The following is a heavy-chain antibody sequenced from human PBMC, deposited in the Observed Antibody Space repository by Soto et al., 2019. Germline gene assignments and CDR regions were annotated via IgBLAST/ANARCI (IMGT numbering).Heavy chain of an antibody. D-gene: IGHD1-26*01. CDR2: IYYSGGT. Sequence: SETLSLTCTVSGGSVSSGSYYWSWIRQPPGKGLEWIGYIYYSGGTNYNPSLKSRVTISVDTSKNQFSLKLSSVTAADTAVYYCATIVGATYFDYWGQGTLVTVSS. CDR3: ATIVGATYFDY. CDR1: GGSVSSGSYY. J-gene: IGHJ4*02. V-gene: IGHV4-61*01.